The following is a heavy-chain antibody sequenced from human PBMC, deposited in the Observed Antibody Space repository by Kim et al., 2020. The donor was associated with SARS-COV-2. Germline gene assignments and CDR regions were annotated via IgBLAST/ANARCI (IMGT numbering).Heavy chain of an antibody. D-gene: IGHD5-18*01. V-gene: IGHV3-23*01. Sequence: ADSVKGRFTISRDNSKNTLYLQMNSLRAEDTAVYYCAKEGGSYGYFSDYWGQGTLVTVSS. J-gene: IGHJ4*02. CDR3: AKEGGSYGYFSDY.